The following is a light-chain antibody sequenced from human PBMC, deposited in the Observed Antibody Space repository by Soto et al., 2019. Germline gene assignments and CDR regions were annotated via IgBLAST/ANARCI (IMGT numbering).Light chain of an antibody. CDR2: DVS. CDR3: CSYAGSYTLV. J-gene: IGLJ3*02. Sequence: QSALTQPRSVSGSPGQSVTISCTGTSSDVGGYNYVSWYQHPGKAPKLMIYDVSKRPSGVPDRFSGSKSGNTASLTISGLQAEDEADYYCCSYAGSYTLVFGGGTKLTVL. V-gene: IGLV2-11*01. CDR1: SSDVGGYNY.